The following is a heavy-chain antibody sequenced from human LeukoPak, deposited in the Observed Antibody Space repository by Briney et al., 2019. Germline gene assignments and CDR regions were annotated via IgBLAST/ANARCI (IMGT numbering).Heavy chain of an antibody. Sequence: SVKVSCKASGGTFSSYSINWVRQAPGQGLEWMGGIIPVFGTANYAQEFQGRVTITADKSTSAAYMELSSLRSEDTAVYYCAGLSSPLNLRYWYFDLWGRGTLVTVSS. D-gene: IGHD3-10*01. V-gene: IGHV1-69*06. J-gene: IGHJ2*01. CDR1: GGTFSSYS. CDR2: IIPVFGTA. CDR3: AGLSSPLNLRYWYFDL.